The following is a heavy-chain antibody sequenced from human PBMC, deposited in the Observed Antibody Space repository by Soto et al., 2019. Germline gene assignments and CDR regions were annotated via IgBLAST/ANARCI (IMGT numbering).Heavy chain of an antibody. CDR3: ARVVGALGHWFDP. D-gene: IGHD1-26*01. Sequence: ASVKVSCKASGYTFTSYGISWVRQAPGQGLEWMGWISAYNGNTKYAQKLQGRVTVTRDTSAGTAYMQLSSLRSEDTAVYYCARVVGALGHWFDPWGQGTLVTVSS. CDR1: GYTFTSYG. V-gene: IGHV1-18*01. CDR2: ISAYNGNT. J-gene: IGHJ5*02.